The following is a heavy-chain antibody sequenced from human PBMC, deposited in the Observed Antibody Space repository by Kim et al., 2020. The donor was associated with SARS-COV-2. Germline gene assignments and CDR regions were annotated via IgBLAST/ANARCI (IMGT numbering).Heavy chain of an antibody. Sequence: GGSLRLSCAASGFTFSSYEMNWVHQAPGKGLEWVSYISSSGSTIYYADSVKGRFTISRDNAKNSLYLQMNSLRAEDTAVYYCASLASPNLDYWGQGTLVTVSS. CDR3: ASLASPNLDY. CDR1: GFTFSSYE. CDR2: ISSSGSTI. J-gene: IGHJ4*02. V-gene: IGHV3-48*03.